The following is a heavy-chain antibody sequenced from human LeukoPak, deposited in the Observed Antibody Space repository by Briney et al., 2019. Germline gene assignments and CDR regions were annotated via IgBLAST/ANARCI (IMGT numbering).Heavy chain of an antibody. CDR1: GFTFSSYW. CDR3: ARDGVIVVVAEGFDY. Sequence: GGSLRLSCAASGFTFSSYWMSWVRQAPGKGLEWVANIKQDGSEKHYVDSVKGRFTISRDNAKNSLYLQMNSLRAEDTAVYYCARDGVIVVVAEGFDYWGQGTLVTVSS. D-gene: IGHD2-15*01. J-gene: IGHJ4*02. CDR2: IKQDGSEK. V-gene: IGHV3-7*01.